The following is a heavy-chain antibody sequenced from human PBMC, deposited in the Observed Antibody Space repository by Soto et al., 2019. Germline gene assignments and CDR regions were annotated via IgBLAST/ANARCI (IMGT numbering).Heavy chain of an antibody. D-gene: IGHD2-15*01. Sequence: QVQLVQSGAEVKKPGTSVKVSCKASGYTFTSYGISWVRQAPGQGLEWMGWISAYNGNTNYAQKLQGRVTMTTDTSTSTAYMELRSLRSDDTAVYYCAIDAPPRDCSGGSCYPVAWGQGTLVTVSS. CDR3: AIDAPPRDCSGGSCYPVA. CDR2: ISAYNGNT. J-gene: IGHJ4*02. V-gene: IGHV1-18*01. CDR1: GYTFTSYG.